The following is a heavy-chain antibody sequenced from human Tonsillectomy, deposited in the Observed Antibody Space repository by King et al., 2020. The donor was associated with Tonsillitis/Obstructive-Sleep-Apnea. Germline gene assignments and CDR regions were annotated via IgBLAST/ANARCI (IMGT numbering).Heavy chain of an antibody. D-gene: IGHD3-22*01. CDR1: GYTFTGYY. CDR3: ARVWAYYDSSAYYVP. Sequence: VQLVESGAEVKKPGASVKVSCKASGYTFTGYYMHWVRQAPGQGLEWMGWINPNSGGTNYAQKFQGRVTMTRDTSISTAYMEMSRLRSYDTAVHYCARVWAYYDSSAYYVPWGQGTLVTVSS. V-gene: IGHV1-2*02. CDR2: INPNSGGT. J-gene: IGHJ5*02.